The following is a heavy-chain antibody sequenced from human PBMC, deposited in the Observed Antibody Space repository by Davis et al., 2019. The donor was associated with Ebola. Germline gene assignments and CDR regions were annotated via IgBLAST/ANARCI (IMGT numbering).Heavy chain of an antibody. V-gene: IGHV3-30*03. J-gene: IGHJ5*02. D-gene: IGHD2-2*01. Sequence: PGGSLRLSCAASGFTFSSYGMHWVRQAPGKGLEWVAVISYDGSNKYYADSVKGRFTISRDNSKNTLYLQMNSLRAEDTAVYYCARDGGYCSSTSCYWSWFDPWGQGTLVTVSS. CDR2: ISYDGSNK. CDR3: ARDGGYCSSTSCYWSWFDP. CDR1: GFTFSSYG.